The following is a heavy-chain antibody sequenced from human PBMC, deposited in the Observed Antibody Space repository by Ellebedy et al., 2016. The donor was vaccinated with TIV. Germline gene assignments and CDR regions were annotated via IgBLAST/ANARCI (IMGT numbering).Heavy chain of an antibody. Sequence: PGGSLRLSCAASGFIFVDYAIHWVRQAPGKGLERVSGISWNIAIIAYADSVKGRFTISSDNAKNSLYLQMNSLKIEDTALYYCAKDQGAWFGKSSLSFGMDFWGQGTTVTVSS. CDR1: GFIFVDYA. CDR2: ISWNIAII. D-gene: IGHD3-10*01. J-gene: IGHJ6*02. CDR3: AKDQGAWFGKSSLSFGMDF. V-gene: IGHV3-9*01.